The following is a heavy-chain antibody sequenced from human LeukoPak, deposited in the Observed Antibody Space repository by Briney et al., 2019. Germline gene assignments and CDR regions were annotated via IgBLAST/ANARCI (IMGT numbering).Heavy chain of an antibody. J-gene: IGHJ4*02. V-gene: IGHV3-30-3*01. Sequence: PGGSLRLSCAASGFTFSSYAMHWVRQAPGKGLEWVAVISYDGSNKYYADSVKGRFTISRDNSKNTLYLQMNSLRAEDTAVYYCARGGDCGGDCADYHFDYWGQGTLVTVSS. CDR3: ARGGDCGGDCADYHFDY. CDR1: GFTFSSYA. CDR2: ISYDGSNK. D-gene: IGHD2-21*02.